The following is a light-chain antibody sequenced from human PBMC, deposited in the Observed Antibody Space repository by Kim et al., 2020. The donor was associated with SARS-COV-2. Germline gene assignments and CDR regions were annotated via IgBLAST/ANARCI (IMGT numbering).Light chain of an antibody. V-gene: IGKV3D-7*01. CDR3: QQAYTLPIT. J-gene: IGKJ5*01. CDR2: GAS. Sequence: PGERVTLSCRASQSVSSSYLTWYQQKPGQAPRLLIYGASTRATSIPARFSGSGSGTDFTLTISSLQPEAFAVYYCQQAYTLPITFGQATRLE. CDR1: QSVSSSY.